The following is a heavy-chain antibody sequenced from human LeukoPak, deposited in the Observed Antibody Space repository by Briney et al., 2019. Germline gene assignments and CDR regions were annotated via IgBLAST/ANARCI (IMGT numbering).Heavy chain of an antibody. CDR3: ARAIQNYYGSGSYYRDAFDI. Sequence: GGSLRLSCAASGFTFSSYSMNWVRQAPGKGLEGVSSISSSSSYIYYADSVKGRFTISRDNAKNSLYLQMNSLRAEDTAVYYCARAIQNYYGSGSYYRDAFDIWGQGTMVTVSS. V-gene: IGHV3-21*01. CDR2: ISSSSSYI. D-gene: IGHD3-10*01. CDR1: GFTFSSYS. J-gene: IGHJ3*02.